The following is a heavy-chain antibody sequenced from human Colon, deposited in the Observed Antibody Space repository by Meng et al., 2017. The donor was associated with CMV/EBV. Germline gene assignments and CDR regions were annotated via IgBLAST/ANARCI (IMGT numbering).Heavy chain of an antibody. CDR3: AREPPSVGDSSFFDI. D-gene: IGHD1-26*01. CDR1: GVSISSSY. J-gene: IGHJ3*02. V-gene: IGHV4-59*01. CDR2: IYYSGSA. Sequence: GSLRLSCTVSGVSISSSYWSWFRQSPGKGLEWVGYIYYSGSANYNPSLESRVTISVDPSRNQFSLKLRSVTAADAAVYYCAREPPSVGDSSFFDIWGQGTVVTVSS.